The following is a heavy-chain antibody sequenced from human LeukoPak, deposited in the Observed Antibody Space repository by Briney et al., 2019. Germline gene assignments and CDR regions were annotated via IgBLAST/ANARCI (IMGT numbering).Heavy chain of an antibody. V-gene: IGHV4-34*01. CDR3: AKDSAKKYDDY. CDR2: INHSGST. J-gene: IGHJ4*02. CDR1: GGSFSGYY. Sequence: SETLSLTCAVYGGSFSGYYWSWIRQPPGKGLEWIGEINHSGSTNYNPSLKSRVTISVDTSKNQFSLKLSSVTAADTAVYYSAKDSAKKYDDYWGQGTLVTVSS. D-gene: IGHD2/OR15-2a*01.